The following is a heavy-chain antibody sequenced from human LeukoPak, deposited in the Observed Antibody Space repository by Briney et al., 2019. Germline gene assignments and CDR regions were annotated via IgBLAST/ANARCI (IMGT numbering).Heavy chain of an antibody. CDR3: AKDAHRGFDYSNCLEY. Sequence: GGSLRLSCVASGFTFSHYGMHWVRQAPGKGLEWVAVIWNDGSNRYYADSVKGRFTISRDNSKNTVYLQMNSLRAADTSVYYCAKDAHRGFDYSNCLEYWGQGTLVTVSS. V-gene: IGHV3-33*06. CDR2: IWNDGSNR. J-gene: IGHJ4*02. CDR1: GFTFSHYG. D-gene: IGHD4-11*01.